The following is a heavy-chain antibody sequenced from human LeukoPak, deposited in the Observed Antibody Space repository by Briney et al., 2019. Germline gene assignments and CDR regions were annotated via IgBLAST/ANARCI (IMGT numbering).Heavy chain of an antibody. J-gene: IGHJ4*02. CDR3: AKDPFPGRLGAFDY. V-gene: IGHV3-23*01. CDR1: GFTFSSFSSYA. Sequence: PGRSLRLSCAASGFTFSSFSSYAMTWVRQAPGKGLGWVSSIGATGGNTYYADSVKGRFTISRDNSENTPYLQMNNLRPGDTAVYYCAKDPFPGRLGAFDYWGQGTLVTVSS. CDR2: IGATGGNT. D-gene: IGHD1-26*01.